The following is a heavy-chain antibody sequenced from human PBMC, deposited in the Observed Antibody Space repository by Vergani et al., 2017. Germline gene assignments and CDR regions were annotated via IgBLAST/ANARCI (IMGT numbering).Heavy chain of an antibody. CDR3: ARKSIAAAGTNWFDP. CDR1: GGTFSSYA. D-gene: IGHD6-13*01. V-gene: IGHV1-69*12. CDR2: IIPMFGTA. J-gene: IGHJ5*02. Sequence: QVQLVQSGAEVKKPGSSVKVSCKASGGTFSSYAISWVRQAPGQGLEWMGGIIPMFGTANYAQKFQGRVTITADESTSTAYMELSSLRSEDTAVYYCARKSIAAAGTNWFDPWGQGTLVTVSS.